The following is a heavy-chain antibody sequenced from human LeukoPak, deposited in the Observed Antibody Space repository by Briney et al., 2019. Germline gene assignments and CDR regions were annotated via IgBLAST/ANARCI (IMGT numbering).Heavy chain of an antibody. J-gene: IGHJ3*02. CDR1: GGTFSSYA. CDR3: ARRKRQQQLGDAFDI. D-gene: IGHD6-13*01. Sequence: SVKVSCKASGGTFSSYAISWVRQAPGQGLEWMGRIIPILGIANYAQKFQGRVTITADKSTSTAYMELSSLRSEDTAVYYCARRKRQQQLGDAFDIWGQGTMVTVSS. CDR2: IIPILGIA. V-gene: IGHV1-69*04.